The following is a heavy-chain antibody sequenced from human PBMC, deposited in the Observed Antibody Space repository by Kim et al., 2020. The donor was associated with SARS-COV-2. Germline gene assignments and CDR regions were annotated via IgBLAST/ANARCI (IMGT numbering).Heavy chain of an antibody. D-gene: IGHD2-21*01. Sequence: SETLSLTCNVSGGSVSSNRYYWGWIRQPPGKGLEFIGSIYYTGRTSYNPSLNSRFSISVDTSKNQFSLRLSSVTATDTATYYCGRLPHCGATTCISYWGQGTLVTVSS. CDR2: IYYTGRT. V-gene: IGHV4-39*01. CDR3: GRLPHCGATTCISY. CDR1: GGSVSSNRYY. J-gene: IGHJ4*01.